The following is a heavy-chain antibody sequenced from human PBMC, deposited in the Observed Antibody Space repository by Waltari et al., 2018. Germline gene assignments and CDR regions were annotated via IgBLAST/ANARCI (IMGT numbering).Heavy chain of an antibody. CDR1: GDSMRDTFW. J-gene: IGHJ4*02. CDR3: ARDRGRGLYLDS. Sequence: QLQLQESGPRLVKPSGTLSLTCAVSGDSMRDTFWWCWLRQPPRKGLEWIGQVRGSGKTNYNPSFASRVTISRDTSSNQISLRLTSAAAADTAVYYCARDRGRGLYLDSWGQGTLIAVSP. V-gene: IGHV4-4*02. D-gene: IGHD2-15*01. CDR2: VRGSGKT.